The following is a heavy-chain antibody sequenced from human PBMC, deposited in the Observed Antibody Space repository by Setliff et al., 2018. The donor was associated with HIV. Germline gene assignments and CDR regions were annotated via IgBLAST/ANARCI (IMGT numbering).Heavy chain of an antibody. CDR2: IPISETDT. CDR3: AIDKSGPGDQVEY. J-gene: IGHJ4*02. D-gene: IGHD7-27*01. Sequence: GGSLRLSCEGSGFTFSSYEMNWVRQAPGEGLEWLSYIPISETDTYYADSVKGRFSMSRDSAKNSLYLQMNRLRVEDSAVYYCAIDKSGPGDQVEYWGQGTQVTVSS. V-gene: IGHV3-48*03. CDR1: GFTFSSYE.